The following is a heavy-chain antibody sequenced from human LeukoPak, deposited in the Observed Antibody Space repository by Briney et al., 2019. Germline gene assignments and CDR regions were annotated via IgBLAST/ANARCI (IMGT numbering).Heavy chain of an antibody. CDR2: IKQDGSEK. J-gene: IGHJ4*02. V-gene: IGHV3-7*01. CDR1: GFTFSSYW. D-gene: IGHD3-16*01. CDR3: ARDLVELLFDY. Sequence: GGSLRLSCAASGFTFSSYWMSWVRQAPGEGLEWVANIKQDGSEKYYVDSVKGRFTISRDNAKNSLYLQMNSLRAEDTAVYYCARDLVELLFDYWGQGTLVTVSS.